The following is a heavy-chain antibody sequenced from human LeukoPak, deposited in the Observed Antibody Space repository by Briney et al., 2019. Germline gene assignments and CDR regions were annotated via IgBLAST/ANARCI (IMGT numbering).Heavy chain of an antibody. CDR3: ARGYYDSRGFSNPFDS. J-gene: IGHJ4*02. CDR2: IHTNGNT. CDR1: GASISSSY. D-gene: IGHD3-22*01. V-gene: IGHV4-4*08. Sequence: SETLSLSCTVSGASISSSYWSWLRQPPGKGLEWIAYIHTNGNTNSNPSLKSRVTVSVDASKNQFSLMLRSVAAADSALYYCARGYYDSRGFSNPFDSWGQGTLVTVSS.